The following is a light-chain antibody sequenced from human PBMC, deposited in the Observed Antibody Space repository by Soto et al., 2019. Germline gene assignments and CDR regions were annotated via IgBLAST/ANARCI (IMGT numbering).Light chain of an antibody. CDR2: EVI. Sequence: QSALTQPASVSGSPGQSIAISCTGTSSDVGGYDYVSWFQQHPGRAPKLLIYEVINRPSGVSTRFSGSKSGNTASLTISGLQADDEADFYCSSFTSTKTWVFGGGTKVTVL. CDR3: SSFTSTKTWV. V-gene: IGLV2-14*01. J-gene: IGLJ3*02. CDR1: SSDVGGYDY.